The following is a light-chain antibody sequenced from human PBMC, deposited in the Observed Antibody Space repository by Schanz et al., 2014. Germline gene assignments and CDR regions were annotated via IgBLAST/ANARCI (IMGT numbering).Light chain of an antibody. CDR1: HSVSTN. CDR2: DAS. J-gene: IGKJ3*01. CDR3: QHYSTWPPFT. V-gene: IGKV3-15*01. Sequence: EILITQSPATLSVSPGQRATLSCRASHSVSTNLAWYQQKPGQPPRLLIFDASTRASGVPLRFSGSGSGTEFTLTITSLQSEDFAVYYCQHYSTWPPFTFGPGTKVD.